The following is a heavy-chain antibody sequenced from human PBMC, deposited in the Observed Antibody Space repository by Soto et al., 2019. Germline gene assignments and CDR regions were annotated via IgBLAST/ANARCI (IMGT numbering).Heavy chain of an antibody. J-gene: IGHJ6*03. D-gene: IGHD3-16*01. CDR1: GGSISSGGYY. V-gene: IGHV4-31*03. Sequence: SETLSLTCTVSGGSISSGGYYWSWIRQHPGKGLEWIGYIYYSGSTYYNPSLKSRVTISVDTSKNQFSLKLSSVTAADTAVYYCARGPFGNRYYYYMDVSGKGTTVTVSS. CDR2: IYYSGST. CDR3: ARGPFGNRYYYYMDV.